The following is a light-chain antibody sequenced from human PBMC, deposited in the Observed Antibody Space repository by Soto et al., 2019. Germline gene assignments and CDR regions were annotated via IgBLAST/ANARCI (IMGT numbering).Light chain of an antibody. V-gene: IGKV1-33*01. J-gene: IGKJ5*01. CDR3: QQYDNLLPIT. Sequence: IQMTQSPSSLSASVGDRVTITCQASQDISKNLNWYQQKPGKAPKLLIYDASSLQTGVPSRFSGSGSATHFSFSISSLQPEDVATYYCQQYDNLLPITFGQGTRLEIK. CDR2: DAS. CDR1: QDISKN.